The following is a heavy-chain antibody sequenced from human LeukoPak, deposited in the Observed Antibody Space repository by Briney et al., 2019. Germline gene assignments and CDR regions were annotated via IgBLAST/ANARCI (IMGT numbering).Heavy chain of an antibody. CDR2: VSGSGGTT. V-gene: IGHV3-23*01. J-gene: IGHJ4*02. CDR1: GFTFSRYA. D-gene: IGHD2-2*01. Sequence: PGGSLRLSCAASGFTFSRYAMSWVRQAPGKGLEWVSGVSGSGGTTYYADSVKGRFTISRDNSKNTLYLQMNSLRAEDTAVYYCAKDTSWPGGYFDYWGQGTLVTVSS. CDR3: AKDTSWPGGYFDY.